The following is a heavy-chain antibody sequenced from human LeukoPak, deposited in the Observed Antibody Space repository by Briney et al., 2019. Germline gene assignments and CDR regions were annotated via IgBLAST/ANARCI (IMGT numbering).Heavy chain of an antibody. CDR3: ARGGSGISNAFDI. CDR2: IYYSGST. D-gene: IGHD3-10*01. J-gene: IGHJ3*02. Sequence: SETLSLTCTVSGGSISSCYWSWIRQPPGKGLEWIGYIYYSGSTNYNPSLKSRLTMSVDTSKNQFSLKLRSVTAADTAVYYCARGGSGISNAFDIWGQGTMVTVSS. CDR1: GGSISSCY. V-gene: IGHV4-59*01.